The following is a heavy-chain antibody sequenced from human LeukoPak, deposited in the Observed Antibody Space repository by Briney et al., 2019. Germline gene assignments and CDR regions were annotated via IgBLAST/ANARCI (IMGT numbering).Heavy chain of an antibody. V-gene: IGHV7-4-1*02. CDR1: GYTFTSYA. CDR3: ARAGSTAMIVVVSEFDP. Sequence: TSVKVSCKASGYTFTSYAMNWVRQAPGQGLEWMGWINTNTGNPTYAQGFTGRFVFSLDTSVSTAYLQISSLKAEDTAVYYCARAGSTAMIVVVSEFDPWGQGTLVTVSS. J-gene: IGHJ5*02. D-gene: IGHD3-22*01. CDR2: INTNTGNP.